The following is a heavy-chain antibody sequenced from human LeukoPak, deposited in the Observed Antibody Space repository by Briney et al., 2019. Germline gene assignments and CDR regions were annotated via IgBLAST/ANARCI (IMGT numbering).Heavy chain of an antibody. CDR1: GFTFSSYA. CDR3: ATPLDHDAFDI. J-gene: IGHJ3*02. CDR2: ISSSGGST. V-gene: IGHV3-23*01. D-gene: IGHD1-1*01. Sequence: GGSPRLSCAASGFTFSSYAMSWVRQAPGKGLEWVSAISSSGGSTYYADSVKGRFTISRDNSKNTLYLQMNSLRAENTAVYYCATPLDHDAFDIWGQGTMVTVSS.